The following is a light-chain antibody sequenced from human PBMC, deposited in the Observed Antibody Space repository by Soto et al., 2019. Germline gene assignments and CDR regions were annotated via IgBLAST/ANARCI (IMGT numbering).Light chain of an antibody. CDR2: DVN. Sequence: QSALTQPASVSGSPGQSITISCTGTSSDIGRYNYVSWYQQYPGKAPKVMIYDVNNRPSGVSDRFSGSKSGNTASLTISGLQAEDAADYYCSSYTSSSTQVFGTGTKLTVL. V-gene: IGLV2-14*01. J-gene: IGLJ1*01. CDR1: SSDIGRYNY. CDR3: SSYTSSSTQV.